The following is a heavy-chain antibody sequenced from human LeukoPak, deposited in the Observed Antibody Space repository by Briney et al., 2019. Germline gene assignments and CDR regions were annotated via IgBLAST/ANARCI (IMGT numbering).Heavy chain of an antibody. J-gene: IGHJ3*02. V-gene: IGHV3-74*01. CDR1: GFTFSRYW. CDR2: INRDGSTT. D-gene: IGHD3-10*01. CDR3: ARDSSGYIFDI. Sequence: GGSLRLSCAASGFTFSRYWMHWVRQAPGKGLVWVSRINRDGSTTDYADSVKGRFTISRDNAQNTLYLQMNSLRDEDTAVYYCARDSSGYIFDIWGQGTMVTVSS.